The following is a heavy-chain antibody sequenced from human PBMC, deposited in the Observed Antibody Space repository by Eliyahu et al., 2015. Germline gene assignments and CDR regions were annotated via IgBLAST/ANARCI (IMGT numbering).Heavy chain of an antibody. J-gene: IGHJ4*02. D-gene: IGHD4-17*01. CDR1: GYIFTTYT. Sequence: QVQLVQSGAEVKKPGASVKVSCKASGYIFTTYTIHWVRQAPGQRLEWMGWINAGNGNTKYSQKFQGRVTITRDTSASTAHMELSSLRSEDTAVYYCARARLTTVTTSPLDYWGQGTLVTVSS. V-gene: IGHV1-3*01. CDR2: INAGNGNT. CDR3: ARARLTTVTTSPLDY.